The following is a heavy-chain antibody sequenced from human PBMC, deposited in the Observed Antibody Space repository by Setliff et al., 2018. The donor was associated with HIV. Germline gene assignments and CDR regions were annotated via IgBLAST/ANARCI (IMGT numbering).Heavy chain of an antibody. V-gene: IGHV1-69*13. CDR2: IIPIFGTT. Sequence: SVKVSCKASGGTFSTHSISWVRQAPGQGLEWMGGIIPIFGTTNYARKFQGRVTITADDSTSTAYMDLNNLRSEDTAVYYCARESGICGGDFHYAFDMWGHGTRVTVSS. D-gene: IGHD2-21*02. J-gene: IGHJ3*02. CDR3: ARESGICGGDFHYAFDM. CDR1: GGTFSTHS.